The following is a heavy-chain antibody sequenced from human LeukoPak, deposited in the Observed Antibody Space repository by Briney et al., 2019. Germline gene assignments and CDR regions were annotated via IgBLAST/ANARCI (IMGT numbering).Heavy chain of an antibody. Sequence: SETLSLTCAVSGGSISSSNWWSWVRQPPGKGLEWIGEIYHSGSTNYNPSLKSRVTISVDKSKNQFSLKLSSVTAADTAVYYCARAFHCSSASCYGDRAFDIWGQGTMVTVSS. CDR2: IYHSGST. CDR3: ARAFHCSSASCYGDRAFDI. D-gene: IGHD2-2*01. CDR1: GGSISSSNW. V-gene: IGHV4-4*02. J-gene: IGHJ3*02.